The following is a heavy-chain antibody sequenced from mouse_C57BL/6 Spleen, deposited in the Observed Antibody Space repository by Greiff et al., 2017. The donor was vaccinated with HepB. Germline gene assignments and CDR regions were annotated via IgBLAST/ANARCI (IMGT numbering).Heavy chain of an antibody. V-gene: IGHV1-15*01. CDR2: IDPETGGT. J-gene: IGHJ4*01. CDR1: GYTFTDYE. Sequence: VQLQQSGAELVRPGASVTLSCKASGYTFTDYEMQWVKQTPVHGLEWIGAIDPETGGTAYNQKFKGKAILTADKSSSTAYMELRSLTSEDSAVYCCTREDYYGSRGGYYAMDYWGQGTSVTVSS. CDR3: TREDYYGSRGGYYAMDY. D-gene: IGHD1-1*01.